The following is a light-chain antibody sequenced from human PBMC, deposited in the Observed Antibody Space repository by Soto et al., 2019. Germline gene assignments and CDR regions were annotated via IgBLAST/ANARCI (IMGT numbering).Light chain of an antibody. Sequence: EIVLTQYPATLSLSPGERATLSCRASQSIGLAIAWYQHKPGQAPRLLIVDASHRATGIPARFMGSESGTDFTVSISSLEPEDFAVYYCQQRTDRPPWTFGQGTKVDIK. CDR2: DAS. CDR1: QSIGLA. J-gene: IGKJ1*01. CDR3: QQRTDRPPWT. V-gene: IGKV3-11*01.